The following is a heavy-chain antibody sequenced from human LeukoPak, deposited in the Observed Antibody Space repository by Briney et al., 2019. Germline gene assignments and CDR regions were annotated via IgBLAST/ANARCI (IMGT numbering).Heavy chain of an antibody. CDR1: GFIFPYG. D-gene: IGHD6-13*01. CDR3: ARDEYSSSWYEYYYYYYMDV. Sequence: GGSLRLSCEASGFIFPYGMSWVRRAPGKGREWVSGITNSGENTYYSDSVKGRFTISRDNSKTSLYLQMNSLRAEDTAVYYCARDEYSSSWYEYYYYYYMDVWGKGTTVTVSS. V-gene: IGHV3-23*01. J-gene: IGHJ6*03. CDR2: ITNSGENT.